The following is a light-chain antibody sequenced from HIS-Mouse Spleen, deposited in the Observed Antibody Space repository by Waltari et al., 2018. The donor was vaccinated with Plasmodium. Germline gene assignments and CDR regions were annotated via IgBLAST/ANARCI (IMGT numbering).Light chain of an antibody. J-gene: IGLJ3*02. CDR1: SSDVGGYNY. CDR2: YVS. CDR3: SSYTSSSTRV. V-gene: IGLV2-14*03. Sequence: QSALTQPASVSGSPGQSITISCTGTSSDVGGYNYVSWYQPHPGKAPKLMIYYVSNRPSGVSNRFSGSKSGNTASLTISGLQAEDEADYYCSSYTSSSTRVFGGGTKLTVL.